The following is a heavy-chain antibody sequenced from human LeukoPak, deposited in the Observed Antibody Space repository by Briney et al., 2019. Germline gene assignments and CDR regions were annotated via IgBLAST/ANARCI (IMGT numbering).Heavy chain of an antibody. CDR2: IRWNSGSI. V-gene: IGHV3-9*01. D-gene: IGHD2-15*01. Sequence: GGSLRLSCAASGFTFDDYGMRWVRHAPGKGLEWVSGIRWNSGSITYADSVKGRFNISRDNANNSLYLQMNSLRAEDTALYYCAKAVVAATTTLFDYWGQGTLVTVSS. CDR1: GFTFDDYG. CDR3: AKAVVAATTTLFDY. J-gene: IGHJ4*02.